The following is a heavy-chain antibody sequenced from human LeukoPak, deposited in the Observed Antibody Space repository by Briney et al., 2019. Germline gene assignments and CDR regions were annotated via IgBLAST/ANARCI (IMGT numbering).Heavy chain of an antibody. D-gene: IGHD5-12*01. J-gene: IGHJ4*02. CDR1: GFTFSTYG. CDR2: VSSTGGTT. V-gene: IGHV3-23*01. CDR3: ARDGSYGYGSRFDY. Sequence: GGSLRLSCAASGFTFSTYGMSWVRQAPGKGLEWVSSVSSTGGTTYYADSVKGRFTISRDNSKNTLYLQMNSLRAEDTAVYYCARDGSYGYGSRFDYWGQGTLVTVSS.